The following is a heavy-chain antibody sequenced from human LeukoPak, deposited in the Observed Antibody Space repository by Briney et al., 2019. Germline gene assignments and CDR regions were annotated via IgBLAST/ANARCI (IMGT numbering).Heavy chain of an antibody. Sequence: GETLKISCTGPGYSFTSYWIGWVRQMPGKGLEWMGIIYPGDSDTRYSPSFQGQVTISADKSISTAYLQWSSLKASDTAMYYCARPSTMVRGVLWYFDYWGQGTLVTVSS. D-gene: IGHD3-10*01. CDR2: IYPGDSDT. CDR1: GYSFTSYW. J-gene: IGHJ4*02. V-gene: IGHV5-51*01. CDR3: ARPSTMVRGVLWYFDY.